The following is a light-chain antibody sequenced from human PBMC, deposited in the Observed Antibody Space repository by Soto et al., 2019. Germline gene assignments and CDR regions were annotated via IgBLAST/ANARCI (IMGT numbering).Light chain of an antibody. V-gene: IGLV1-51*02. CDR1: SSNIESNY. J-gene: IGLJ1*01. CDR3: GAWDISLSAYV. CDR2: ENN. Sequence: QSMLTQPPSLSAAPGQKVTISCSGRSSNIESNYVSWFQQPPGTAPNLLIHENNKRPSGIPDRFSASKSGTSATLVITGLQTGDEADYFCGAWDISLSAYVFGTGTKVTVL.